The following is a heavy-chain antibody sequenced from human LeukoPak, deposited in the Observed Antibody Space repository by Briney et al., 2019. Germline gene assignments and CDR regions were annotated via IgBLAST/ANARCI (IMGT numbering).Heavy chain of an antibody. D-gene: IGHD2-8*02. CDR1: GFTFTKAW. CDR3: TTAFSSYWWPG. CDR2: ITSKSDGART. Sequence: GGSLRLSCAASGFTFTKAWMSWVRQAPGKGLEWVGRITSKSDGARTDYAAPVKGRFTISRDDSKNTLFLQMDNLRTDDTAVYYCTTAFSSYWWPGWGQGTLVIVSS. J-gene: IGHJ4*02. V-gene: IGHV3-15*01.